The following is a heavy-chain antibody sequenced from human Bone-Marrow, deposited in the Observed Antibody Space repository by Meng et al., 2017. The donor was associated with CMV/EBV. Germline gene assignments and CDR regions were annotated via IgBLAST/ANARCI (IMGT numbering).Heavy chain of an antibody. V-gene: IGHV3-7*01. J-gene: IGHJ4*02. CDR2: IKQDGSEK. CDR3: ARADQAVAGTWDY. Sequence: GESLKISCAVSGLTFSSYAMSWVRQAPGKGLEWVANIKQDGSEKYYVDSVKGRFTISRDNAKNSLYLQMNSLRAEDTAVYYCARADQAVAGTWDYWGQGTLVTVS. CDR1: GLTFSSYA. D-gene: IGHD6-19*01.